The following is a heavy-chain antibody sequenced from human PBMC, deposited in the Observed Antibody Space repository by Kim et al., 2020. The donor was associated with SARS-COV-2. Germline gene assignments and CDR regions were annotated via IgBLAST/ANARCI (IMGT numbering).Heavy chain of an antibody. V-gene: IGHV5-51*01. CDR2: IYPGDSDT. Sequence: GESLKISCKGSGYSFTSYWIGWVRQMPGKGLEWMGIIYPGDSDTRYSPSFQGQVTISADKSISTAYLQWSSLKASDTAMYYCAREGDYPAVAGTGSISLFVSENDYWGQGTLVTVSS. CDR1: GYSFTSYW. D-gene: IGHD6-19*01. CDR3: AREGDYPAVAGTGSISLFVSENDY. J-gene: IGHJ4*02.